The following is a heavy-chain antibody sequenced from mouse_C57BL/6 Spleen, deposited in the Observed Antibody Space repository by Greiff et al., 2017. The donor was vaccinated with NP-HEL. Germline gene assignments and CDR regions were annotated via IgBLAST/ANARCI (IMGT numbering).Heavy chain of an antibody. V-gene: IGHV14-1*01. Sequence: VQLQQSGAELVRPGASVKLSCTASGFNIKDYYMHWVKQRPEQGLEWIGRIDPEDGDTEYAPKFQGKATMTADTSSNTAYLQLSSLTSEDTAVYYCTGFITTVVASNFDVWGTGTTVTVSS. CDR2: IDPEDGDT. CDR3: TGFITTVVASNFDV. D-gene: IGHD1-1*01. CDR1: GFNIKDYY. J-gene: IGHJ1*03.